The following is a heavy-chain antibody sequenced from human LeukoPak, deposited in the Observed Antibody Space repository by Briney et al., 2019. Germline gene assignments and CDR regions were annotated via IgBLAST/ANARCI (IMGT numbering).Heavy chain of an antibody. CDR3: ARGPRANHFNWFDP. Sequence: PGGSLRLSCTASGFTFGDYAMSWVRQAPGKGLEWVAFIRYDGSNKYYADSVKGRFIISRDNSKNTLYLQMNSLRAEDTAVYYCARGPRANHFNWFDPWGQGTLVTVSS. V-gene: IGHV3-30*02. D-gene: IGHD1-26*01. J-gene: IGHJ5*02. CDR1: GFTFGDYA. CDR2: IRYDGSNK.